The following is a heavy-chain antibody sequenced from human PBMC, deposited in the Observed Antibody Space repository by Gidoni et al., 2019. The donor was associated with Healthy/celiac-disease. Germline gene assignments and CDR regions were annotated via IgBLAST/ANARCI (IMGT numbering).Heavy chain of an antibody. V-gene: IGHV3-23*01. Sequence: EVQLLESGGGLVQPGGCLRLAWAASGFTFSSYAMSWVRQAPGKGLEWVSVIRGSGGNTYYADSVKGRFTISRDNSKNTLYLQMNSLRAEDTAVYYCAKGGGSSWSNWFDPWGQGTLVTVSS. CDR3: AKGGGSSWSNWFDP. D-gene: IGHD6-13*01. CDR1: GFTFSSYA. CDR2: IRGSGGNT. J-gene: IGHJ5*02.